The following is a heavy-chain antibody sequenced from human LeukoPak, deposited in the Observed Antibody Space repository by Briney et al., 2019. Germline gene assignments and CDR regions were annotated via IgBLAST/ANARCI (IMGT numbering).Heavy chain of an antibody. CDR2: IIPILGIA. CDR3: ARGQRVAGTRFNWFDP. J-gene: IGHJ5*02. D-gene: IGHD6-19*01. V-gene: IGHV1-69*04. Sequence: GASVKVSCKASGGTFSSYAISWVRQAPGQGLEWMGRIIPILGIANYAQKFQGRVTITADKSTSTAYMELSSLRSEDTAVYYCARGQRVAGTRFNWFDPWGQGTLVTVSS. CDR1: GGTFSSYA.